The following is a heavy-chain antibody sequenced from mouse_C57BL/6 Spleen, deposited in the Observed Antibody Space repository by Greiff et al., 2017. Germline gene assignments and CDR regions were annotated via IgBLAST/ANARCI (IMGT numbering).Heavy chain of an antibody. J-gene: IGHJ4*01. V-gene: IGHV1-69*01. D-gene: IGHD2-1*01. CDR2: IDPSDSYT. CDR3: ASFGNPYYDMGC. CDR1: GYTFTSYW. Sequence: VQLQQPGAELVMPGASVKLSCKASGYTFTSYWMHWVKQRPGQGLEWIGEIDPSDSYTNYNQKFKGKSTLTVDKSSSTAYMQLSGLESEDSAVYCCASFGNPYYDMGCWGQGTSVTVSS.